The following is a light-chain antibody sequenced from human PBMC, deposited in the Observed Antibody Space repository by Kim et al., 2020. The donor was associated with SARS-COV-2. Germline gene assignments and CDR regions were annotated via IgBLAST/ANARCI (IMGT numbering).Light chain of an antibody. Sequence: GDRVTITCRASQVISSYLAWHQQKPGKAPKLLIYAASTLQSGVPSRFSGSGSGTDFTLTISCLQSEDFATYYCQQYYSYPPTFGQGTKVDIK. CDR1: QVISSY. J-gene: IGKJ1*01. CDR3: QQYYSYPPT. CDR2: AAS. V-gene: IGKV1-8*01.